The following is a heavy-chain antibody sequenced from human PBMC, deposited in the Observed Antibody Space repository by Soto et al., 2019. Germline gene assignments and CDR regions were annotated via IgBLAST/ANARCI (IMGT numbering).Heavy chain of an antibody. CDR3: AGRLPLATTTGDGFDI. D-gene: IGHD1-26*01. CDR1: GGSISSYY. CDR2: IYYSGST. V-gene: IGHV4-59*01. J-gene: IGHJ3*02. Sequence: QVQLQESGPGLVKPSETLSLTCTVSGGSISSYYWSWIRQPPGQGLEWIGFIYYSGSTNYNPSLKSRATISVDMSKNQRSLRLSSVTAADTALYYCAGRLPLATTTGDGFDIWGQGTMVTVSS.